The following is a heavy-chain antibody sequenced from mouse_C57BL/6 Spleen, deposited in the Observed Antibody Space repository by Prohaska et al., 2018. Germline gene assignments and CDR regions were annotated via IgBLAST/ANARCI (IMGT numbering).Heavy chain of an antibody. J-gene: IGHJ2*01. CDR1: GYTFTSYW. CDR2: IYPGSGST. Sequence: KMSCKASGYTFTSYWITWVKQRPGQGLEWIGDIYPGSGSTNYNEKFKSKATLTVDTSSSTAYMQLSSLTSEDSAVYYCARGSGTVSLDYWGQGTTLTVSS. V-gene: IGHV1-55*01. CDR3: ARGSGTVSLDY. D-gene: IGHD4-1*01.